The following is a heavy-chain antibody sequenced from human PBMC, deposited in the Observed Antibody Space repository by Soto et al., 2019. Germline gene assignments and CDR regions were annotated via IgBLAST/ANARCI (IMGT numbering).Heavy chain of an antibody. CDR1: GGSISSGSYY. J-gene: IGHJ4*02. CDR3: ATYSPYCTNGVCYTGPFDY. D-gene: IGHD2-8*01. V-gene: IGHV4-31*03. CDR2: ISYSGST. Sequence: PSETLSLTCTVSGGSISSGSYYWSWSRQRPGQGLEWIGYISYSGSTYYNPSLKSRLTISADTSKNQFALKLSSVTAADTAVYYCATYSPYCTNGVCYTGPFDYWGQGTLVTVSS.